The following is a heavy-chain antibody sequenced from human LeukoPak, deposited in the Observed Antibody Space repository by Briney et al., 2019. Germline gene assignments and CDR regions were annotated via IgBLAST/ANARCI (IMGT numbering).Heavy chain of an antibody. CDR3: ASRAPMGWFDP. J-gene: IGHJ5*02. CDR2: IIPILGIA. CDR1: GGTFSSYA. V-gene: IGHV1-69*04. Sequence: SVKVSCKASGGTFSSYAISWVRQAPGRGLEWMGRIIPILGIANYAQKFQGRVTITADKSTSTAYMELSSLRSEDTAVYYCASRAPMGWFDPWGQGTLVTVSS.